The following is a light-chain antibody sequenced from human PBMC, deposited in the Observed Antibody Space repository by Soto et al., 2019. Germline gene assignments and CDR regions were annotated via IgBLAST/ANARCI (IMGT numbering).Light chain of an antibody. Sequence: EIVMTQSPATLSVSPGDRASLSCRASETVTSNYLAWYQQKPGQAPRVLIYGVSGRATGIPDRFSGSGSGTHFTLTISRLEPEDFAVYYCQQYGTSRTFGQGTKVDIK. CDR1: ETVTSNY. V-gene: IGKV3-20*01. CDR3: QQYGTSRT. CDR2: GVS. J-gene: IGKJ1*01.